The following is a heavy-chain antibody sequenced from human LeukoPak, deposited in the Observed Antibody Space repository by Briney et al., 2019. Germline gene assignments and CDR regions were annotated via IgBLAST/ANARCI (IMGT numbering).Heavy chain of an antibody. Sequence: SVKVSCKASGGTFSSYAISWVRQAPGQGLEWMGGIIPIFGTANYAQKFQGRATITADESTSTAYMELSSLRSEDTAVYYCARAPSGWKYYFDYWGQGTLVTVSS. CDR1: GGTFSSYA. J-gene: IGHJ4*02. D-gene: IGHD6-19*01. V-gene: IGHV1-69*13. CDR2: IIPIFGTA. CDR3: ARAPSGWKYYFDY.